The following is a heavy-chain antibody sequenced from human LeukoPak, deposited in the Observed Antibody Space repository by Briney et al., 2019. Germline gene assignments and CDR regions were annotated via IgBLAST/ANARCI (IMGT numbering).Heavy chain of an antibody. J-gene: IGHJ4*02. CDR2: ISGSGGST. D-gene: IGHD3-9*01. V-gene: IGHV3-23*01. Sequence: PGGSLRLSCAASGFTFSSYAMSCVRQAPGKGLEWVSAISGSGGSTYYADSVKGRFTISRDNSKNTLYLQMNSLRAEDTAVYYCAKGRDYDWLVDYWGQGTLVTVSS. CDR1: GFTFSSYA. CDR3: AKGRDYDWLVDY.